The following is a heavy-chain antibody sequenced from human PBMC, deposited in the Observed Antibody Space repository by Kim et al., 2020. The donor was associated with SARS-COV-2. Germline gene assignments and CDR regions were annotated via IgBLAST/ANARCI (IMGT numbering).Heavy chain of an antibody. Sequence: SETLSLTCNVSGGSISSYYWSWIRQPPGKGLEWIGYIYSSGSIYSSGSTNYNPSLKSRVTMSVDTPKNHFSLNLSSVTAADTAVYFCARDYYGSGSNIDYWGQGILVTVSS. D-gene: IGHD3-10*01. CDR1: GGSISSYY. V-gene: IGHV4-59*13. J-gene: IGHJ4*02. CDR2: IYSSGSIYSSGST. CDR3: ARDYYGSGSNIDY.